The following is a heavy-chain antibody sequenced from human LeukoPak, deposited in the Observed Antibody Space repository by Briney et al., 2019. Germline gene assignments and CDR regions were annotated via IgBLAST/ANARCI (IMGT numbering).Heavy chain of an antibody. V-gene: IGHV4-34*01. Sequence: PSETLSLTCAVYGGSFSGYYWSWIRQPPGKGLEWIGEINHSGSASYNPSLKSRVTISVDTSKNQFSLKLSSVTAADTAVYYCARDQGATGLDYWGQGTLVTVSS. CDR3: ARDQGATGLDY. CDR1: GGSFSGYY. D-gene: IGHD1-26*01. J-gene: IGHJ4*02. CDR2: INHSGSA.